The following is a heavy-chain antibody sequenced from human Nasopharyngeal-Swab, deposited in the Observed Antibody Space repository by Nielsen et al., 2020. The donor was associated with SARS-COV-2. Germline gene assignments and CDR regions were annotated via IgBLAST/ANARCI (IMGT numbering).Heavy chain of an antibody. Sequence: GGSLRLSCSASGFTFSSYWMSWVRKAPGKGLEWVANIKQDGSEKYYVDSVKGRFTISRDNAKNSLYLQMNSLRAEDTAVYYCARDYYSSSSSWYDYYYYGMDVWGQGTTVTVSS. D-gene: IGHD6-13*01. V-gene: IGHV3-7*03. CDR2: IKQDGSEK. J-gene: IGHJ6*02. CDR3: ARDYYSSSSSWYDYYYYGMDV. CDR1: GFTFSSYW.